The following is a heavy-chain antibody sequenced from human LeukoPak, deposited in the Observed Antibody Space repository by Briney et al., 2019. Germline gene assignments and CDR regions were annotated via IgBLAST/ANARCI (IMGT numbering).Heavy chain of an antibody. CDR1: DGSISYYY. J-gene: IGHJ6*02. CDR3: ARWHMNSQDV. Sequence: SETLSLTCTVSDGSISYYYWSWIRQPAGKGLEWIGRIYVGGSTNYSPSLKSRVSMSLDKSKNQLSLKLISVSAAETAVYYCARWHMNSQDVWGRGTAVTVS. CDR2: IYVGGST. D-gene: IGHD4-23*01. V-gene: IGHV4-4*07.